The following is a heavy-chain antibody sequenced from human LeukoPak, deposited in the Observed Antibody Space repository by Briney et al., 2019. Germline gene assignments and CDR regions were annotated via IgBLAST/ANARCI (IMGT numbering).Heavy chain of an antibody. CDR3: ARGAYGSGSYGDNWFDP. CDR1: GFTFSTYG. D-gene: IGHD3-10*01. CDR2: ISGSGGST. J-gene: IGHJ5*02. V-gene: IGHV3-23*01. Sequence: PGGSLRLSCAASGFTFSTYGMSWVRQAPGKGLVWLSAISGSGGSTYYADSVKGRFTISRDNSKNTLYLQMNSLRAEETAVYYCARGAYGSGSYGDNWFDPWGQGTLVTVSS.